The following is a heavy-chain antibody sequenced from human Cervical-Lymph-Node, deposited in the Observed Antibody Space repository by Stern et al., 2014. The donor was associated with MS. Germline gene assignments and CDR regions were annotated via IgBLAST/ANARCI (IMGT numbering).Heavy chain of an antibody. D-gene: IGHD2-2*01. CDR3: ARGRGQLAYYFDY. Sequence: EVQLVESGGGLVQPGGSLRLSCAASGFTFSSYDMHWVRQATGKGLEWVSAIGTAGDTYYPGSVKGRFTISRENAKNSLYLQMNSLRAGDTAVYYCARGRGQLAYYFDYWGQGTLVTVSP. J-gene: IGHJ4*02. CDR2: IGTAGDT. CDR1: GFTFSSYD. V-gene: IGHV3-13*01.